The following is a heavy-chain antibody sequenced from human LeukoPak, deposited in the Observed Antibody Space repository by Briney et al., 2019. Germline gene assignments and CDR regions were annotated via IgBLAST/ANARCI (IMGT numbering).Heavy chain of an antibody. J-gene: IGHJ4*02. CDR3: ARSGGPTVTAS. CDR2: IIPIFGTA. CDR1: GGTFSSYA. Sequence: SVKVSCKASGGTFSSYAISWVRQAPGQGLEWMVGIIPIFGTANYAQKFQGGVTITTGESTSTAYMELSSLSSEGTAVYYCARSGGPTVTASWGQGTLVTVSS. D-gene: IGHD4-17*01. V-gene: IGHV1-69*05.